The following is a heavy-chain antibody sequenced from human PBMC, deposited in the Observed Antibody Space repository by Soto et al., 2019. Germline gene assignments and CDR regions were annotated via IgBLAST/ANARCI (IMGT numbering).Heavy chain of an antibody. V-gene: IGHV1-2*04. CDR2: INPNSGGT. CDR3: ARDLSNIVVVPAATTGDYYGMDV. CDR1: GYTLTGYY. Sequence: ASVKVSCKASGYTLTGYYMHWVRQAPGQGLEWMGWINPNSGGTNYAQKFQGWVTMTRDTSISTAYMELSRLRSDDTAVYYCARDLSNIVVVPAATTGDYYGMDVWGQGTTVTVSS. D-gene: IGHD2-2*01. J-gene: IGHJ6*02.